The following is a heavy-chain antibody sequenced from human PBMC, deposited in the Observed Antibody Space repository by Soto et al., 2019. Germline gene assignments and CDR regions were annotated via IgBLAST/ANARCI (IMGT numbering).Heavy chain of an antibody. D-gene: IGHD3-16*02. Sequence: SVKVSCKASGGTFSSYAISWVRQAPGQGLEWMGGIIPIFGTANYAQKFQGRVTITADESTSTAYMELSSLRSEDTAVYYCAREALPLSYYYGMDVWGQGTTVTVSS. V-gene: IGHV1-69*13. CDR3: AREALPLSYYYGMDV. J-gene: IGHJ6*02. CDR1: GGTFSSYA. CDR2: IIPIFGTA.